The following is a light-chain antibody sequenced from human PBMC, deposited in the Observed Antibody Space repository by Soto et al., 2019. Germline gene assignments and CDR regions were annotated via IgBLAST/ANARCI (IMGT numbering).Light chain of an antibody. CDR2: GAS. CDR1: QSVSSSY. Sequence: EIVLTQSPGTLSLSPGESATLSCRASQSVSSSYLAWYQQKPGQAPRLLIYGASSRATGIPDRFSGSGSGTDFTRTISRLEPEDCAVYYCQQYGSSPRTFGQGTKVEIK. CDR3: QQYGSSPRT. V-gene: IGKV3-20*01. J-gene: IGKJ1*01.